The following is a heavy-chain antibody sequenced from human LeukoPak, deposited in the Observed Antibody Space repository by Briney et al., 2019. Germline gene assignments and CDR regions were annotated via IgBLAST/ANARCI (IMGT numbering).Heavy chain of an antibody. CDR2: IYYSGST. V-gene: IGHV4-31*03. J-gene: IGHJ4*02. Sequence: SQTLSLTCTVSGSSINSGGFYWTWIRQYPGKGLEWIGYIYYSGSTYYNPSPKSRVSISLDTSKNQFSLRLTSVTAADTAVYYCASSMIRGVDFDYWGQGTLVTVSS. D-gene: IGHD3-10*01. CDR3: ASSMIRGVDFDY. CDR1: GSSINSGGFY.